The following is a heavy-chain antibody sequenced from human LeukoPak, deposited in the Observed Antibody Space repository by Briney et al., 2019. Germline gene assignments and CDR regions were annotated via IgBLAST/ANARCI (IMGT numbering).Heavy chain of an antibody. CDR2: VFYNGST. CDR3: ARVLGTVDY. CDR1: GGSISDYF. V-gene: IGHV4-59*01. Sequence: PSETLSLTCTVSGGSISDYFWSWIRQPPGKGLEWVGYVFYNGSTNYNPSLKSRVTISIDTSRIRFSLRLSSVTAADTAAYYCARVLGTVDYWGQGTLVTVSS. J-gene: IGHJ4*02. D-gene: IGHD2-21*02.